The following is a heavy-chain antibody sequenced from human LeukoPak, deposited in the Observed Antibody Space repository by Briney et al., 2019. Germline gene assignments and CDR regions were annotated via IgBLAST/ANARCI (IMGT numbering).Heavy chain of an antibody. CDR1: GFTFSRYS. D-gene: IGHD5-18*01. CDR2: IWFDGSNK. Sequence: GGSLTLSCAASGFTFSRYSMHWVRQAPGKGLEWVAVIWFDGSNKYYGASVKGRFTISRDNSSDTLYLQMSSLRAEDTAVYYCANEGEASRGYSSGHFDSWGQGAVVPVLS. CDR3: ANEGEASRGYSSGHFDS. V-gene: IGHV3-33*06. J-gene: IGHJ4*02.